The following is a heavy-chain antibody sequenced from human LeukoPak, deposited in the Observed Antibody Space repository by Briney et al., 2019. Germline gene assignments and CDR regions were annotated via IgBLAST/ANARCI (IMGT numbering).Heavy chain of an antibody. CDR3: ARDLSSGDGYTNVGY. J-gene: IGHJ4*02. V-gene: IGHV3-74*01. CDR2: INSDGSTT. CDR1: GFSFSHYW. Sequence: QTGGSLRLSCAASGFSFSHYWMNWVRQAPGKGLVWVSRINSDGSTTNYADSEKGRFTISRDNAKNTLYLQMNSLRVEDTAVYYCARDLSSGDGYTNVGYWGQGTLVIVSS. D-gene: IGHD5-24*01.